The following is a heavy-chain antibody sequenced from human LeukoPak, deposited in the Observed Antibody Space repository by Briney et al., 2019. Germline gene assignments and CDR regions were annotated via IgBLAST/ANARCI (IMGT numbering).Heavy chain of an antibody. V-gene: IGHV4-30-4*01. CDR2: IYYSGST. CDR3: ARARGESDY. D-gene: IGHD3-10*01. Sequence: SETLSLTCTVSGGSISSGDYYWSWIRQPPGTGLEWIGYIYYSGSTYYNPSLKSRVTISVDTSKNQFSPKLSSVTAADTTVYYCARARGESDYWGQGTLVTVSS. J-gene: IGHJ4*02. CDR1: GGSISSGDYY.